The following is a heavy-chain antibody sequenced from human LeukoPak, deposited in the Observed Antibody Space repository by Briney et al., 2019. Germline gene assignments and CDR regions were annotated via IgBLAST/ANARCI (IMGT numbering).Heavy chain of an antibody. J-gene: IGHJ4*02. CDR3: ARAAAGTGSWLQYFDY. D-gene: IGHD6-13*01. V-gene: IGHV3-21*01. CDR1: GFTFSTYS. Sequence: SGGSLRLSCAASGFTFSTYSLNWVRQAPGKGLEWVSSITSSSSYIYYADSLKGRFTISRDNAKNSLYLQMNSLGAEDTAVYYCARAAAGTGSWLQYFDYWGQGTLVTVSS. CDR2: ITSSSSYI.